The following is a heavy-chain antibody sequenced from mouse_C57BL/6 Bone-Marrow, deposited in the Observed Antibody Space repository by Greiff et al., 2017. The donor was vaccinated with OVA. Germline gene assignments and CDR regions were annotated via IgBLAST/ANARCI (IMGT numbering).Heavy chain of an antibody. J-gene: IGHJ3*01. V-gene: IGHV1-15*01. CDR3: TGYYYGSSPFAY. CDR2: IDPETGGT. D-gene: IGHD1-1*01. CDR1: GYTFTDYE. Sequence: QVQLQESGAELVRPGASVTLSCKASGYTFTDYEMHWVKQTPVHGLEWIGAIDPETGGTAYNQKFQGKAILTADKSSSTAYMELRSLTSEDSAVYYCTGYYYGSSPFAYWGQGTLVTVSA.